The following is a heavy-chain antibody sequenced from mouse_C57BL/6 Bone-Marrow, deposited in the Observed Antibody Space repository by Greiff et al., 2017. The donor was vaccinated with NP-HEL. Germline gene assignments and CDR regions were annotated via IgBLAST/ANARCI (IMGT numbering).Heavy chain of an antibody. CDR2: IDPENGDT. CDR3: TTGGSSPYAMDY. CDR1: GFNIKDDY. J-gene: IGHJ4*01. V-gene: IGHV14-4*01. D-gene: IGHD1-1*01. Sequence: VQLQQSGAELVRPGASVKLSCTVSGFNIKDDYMHWVKQRPEQGLEWIGWIDPENGDTEYASKFQGKAPITADTSSNTAYLQLSSLTSEDTAVYDGTTGGSSPYAMDYWGQGTSVTVSS.